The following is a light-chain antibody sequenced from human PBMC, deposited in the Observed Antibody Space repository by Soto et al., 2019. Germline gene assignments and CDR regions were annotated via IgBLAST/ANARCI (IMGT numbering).Light chain of an antibody. CDR2: DVS. CDR1: SSDVGGYNY. Sequence: QSALTQPASVSGSPGQSITISCTGTSSDVGGYNYVSWYQQHPGKAPKLMIYDVSXRPXGVSNRFSGSKSGNTASLTISGXXXXXXXDYYCSSYTSSSTPVFGTGTKLTVL. CDR3: SSYTSSSTPV. V-gene: IGLV2-14*01. J-gene: IGLJ1*01.